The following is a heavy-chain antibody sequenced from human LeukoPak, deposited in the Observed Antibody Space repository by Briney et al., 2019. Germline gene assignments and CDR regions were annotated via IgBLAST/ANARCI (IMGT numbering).Heavy chain of an antibody. CDR1: GFTFSSYW. J-gene: IGHJ6*03. CDR2: IKQDGSEK. CDR3: ARVGLRDSSSWYTGYYYYYYMDV. Sequence: GGSLRLSCAASGFTFSSYWMSWVRQAPGKGLEWVANIKQDGSEKYYVDSVKGRFTISRDNAKNSLYLQMNSLRAEDTAVYYCARVGLRDSSSWYTGYYYYYYMDVWGKGTTVTVSS. D-gene: IGHD6-13*01. V-gene: IGHV3-7*01.